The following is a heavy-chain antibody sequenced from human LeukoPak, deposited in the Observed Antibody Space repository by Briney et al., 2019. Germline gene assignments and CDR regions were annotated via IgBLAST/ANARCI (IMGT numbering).Heavy chain of an antibody. Sequence: TGGSLRLSCAASGFTFSSYAMSWVRQAPGKGLEWVSAISGSGGSTYYAASVKGRFTISRDDSKNTLYLQMNSLRAEDTAVYYCAEAAILGVVITFFDYWGQGTLVTVSS. CDR1: GFTFSSYA. CDR3: AEAAILGVVITFFDY. D-gene: IGHD3-3*01. J-gene: IGHJ4*02. V-gene: IGHV3-23*01. CDR2: ISGSGGST.